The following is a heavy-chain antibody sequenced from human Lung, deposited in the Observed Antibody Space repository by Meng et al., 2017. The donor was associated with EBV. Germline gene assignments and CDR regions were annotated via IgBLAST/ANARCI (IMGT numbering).Heavy chain of an antibody. J-gene: IGHJ4*02. Sequence: QVQLVQSGAEVKKPGPSVKVSCKASGGTFTSHAISWVRQAPGQGLEWVGGIDPIFGAPHYAQKFQGRVTVAADESRSSAFMELSSLRSEDTAVFYCVFREYGDFDYWGQGTLVTVSS. CDR1: GGTFTSHA. V-gene: IGHV1-69*01. CDR3: VFREYGDFDY. CDR2: IDPIFGAP. D-gene: IGHD3-10*02.